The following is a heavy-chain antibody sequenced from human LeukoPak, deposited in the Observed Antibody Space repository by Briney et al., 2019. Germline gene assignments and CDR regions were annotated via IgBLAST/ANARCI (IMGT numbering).Heavy chain of an antibody. Sequence: SETLSLTCVVSGYSISTDCFWGWIRPPPGKGLEWIGTISHSGTTFYKPSLKTRITISLDTSKNQFSLKVNSVTAADTAVYYCVRGIGQLRSDYWGQGTLVTVSS. CDR2: ISHSGTT. CDR1: GYSISTDCF. CDR3: VRGIGQLRSDY. V-gene: IGHV4-38-2*01. D-gene: IGHD2-2*01. J-gene: IGHJ4*02.